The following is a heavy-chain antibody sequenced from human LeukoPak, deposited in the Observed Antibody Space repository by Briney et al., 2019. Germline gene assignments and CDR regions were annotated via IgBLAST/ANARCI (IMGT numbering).Heavy chain of an antibody. D-gene: IGHD3-10*01. CDR2: IRYDGSNK. J-gene: IGHJ6*03. Sequence: GGSLRLSCAASGFTFSSYGMHWVRQAPGKGLEWVAFIRYDGSNKYYADSVKGRFTISRDNSKNTLYLQMNSLRVEDTAVYYCAKAGRGEDYYYYYMDVWGKGTTVTVSS. CDR3: AKAGRGEDYYYYYMDV. CDR1: GFTFSSYG. V-gene: IGHV3-30*02.